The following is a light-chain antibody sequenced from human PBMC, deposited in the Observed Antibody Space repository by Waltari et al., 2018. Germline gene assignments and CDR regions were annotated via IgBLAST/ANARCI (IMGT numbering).Light chain of an antibody. J-gene: IGKJ4*01. CDR2: AAS. CDR1: QRIGKY. Sequence: DIQMTQSPSSLSTSVGDRVTITCRASQRIGKYLSWYQQKPGKAPKLLIYAASTLQSGVPSRFSGSGSGTDFTLTISSLQPEDFATYYCQQSYSLVTFGGGTKVESK. V-gene: IGKV1-39*01. CDR3: QQSYSLVT.